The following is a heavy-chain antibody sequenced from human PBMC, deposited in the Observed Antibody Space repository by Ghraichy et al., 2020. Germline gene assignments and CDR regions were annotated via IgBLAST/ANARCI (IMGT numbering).Heavy chain of an antibody. CDR1: GFTFSSYG. CDR3: AKDRKSSSWYPDYYYYYGRDV. D-gene: IGHD6-13*01. Sequence: GGSRRLSCAASGFTFSSYGMHWVRQAPGKGLEWVAVISYDGSNKYYADSVKGRFTISRDNSKNTLYLQMNSLRAEDTAVYYCAKDRKSSSWYPDYYYYYGRDVWGQGSTGNVYS. CDR2: ISYDGSNK. J-gene: IGHJ6*02. V-gene: IGHV3-30*18.